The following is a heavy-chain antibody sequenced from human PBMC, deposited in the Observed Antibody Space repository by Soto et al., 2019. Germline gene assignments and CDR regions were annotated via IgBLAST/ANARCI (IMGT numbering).Heavy chain of an antibody. J-gene: IGHJ6*02. D-gene: IGHD3-9*01. CDR3: AGDFGDVYYDILTGVYYYYGMDV. CDR2: IYYSGST. V-gene: IGHV4-31*03. CDR1: GGSISSGGYY. Sequence: SETLSLTCTVSGGSISSGGYYWSWIGQHPGKGLEWIEYIYYSGSTYYNPSLKSRVTISVDTSKNHFSLRLSSVTAADTAVYYCAGDFGDVYYDILTGVYYYYGMDVWGQGLTVTGS.